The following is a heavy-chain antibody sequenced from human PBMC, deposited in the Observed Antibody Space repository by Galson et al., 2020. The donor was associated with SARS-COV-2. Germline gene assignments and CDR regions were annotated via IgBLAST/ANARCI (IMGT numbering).Heavy chain of an antibody. CDR3: ARQETVITSFAAAAEYFQH. V-gene: IGHV4-59*08. CDR1: GGSISSYY. CDR2: IYYSGST. D-gene: IGHD3-22*01. J-gene: IGHJ1*01. Sequence: ETSETLSLTCTVSGGSISSYYWSWIRQPPGKGLEWIGYIYYSGSTNYNPSLKSRVTISVDTSKNQFSLKLSSVTAADTAVDYCARQETVITSFAAAAEYFQHWGQGTLGTVSS.